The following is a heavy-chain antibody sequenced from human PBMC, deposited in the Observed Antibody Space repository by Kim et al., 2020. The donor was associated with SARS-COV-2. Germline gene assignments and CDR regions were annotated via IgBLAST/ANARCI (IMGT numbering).Heavy chain of an antibody. J-gene: IGHJ4*02. D-gene: IGHD3-22*01. Sequence: SFQGQVTISADKSISTAYLQWSSLKASDTAMYYCARRVGYYDSSGYLFDYWGQGTLVTVSS. V-gene: IGHV5-51*01. CDR3: ARRVGYYDSSGYLFDY.